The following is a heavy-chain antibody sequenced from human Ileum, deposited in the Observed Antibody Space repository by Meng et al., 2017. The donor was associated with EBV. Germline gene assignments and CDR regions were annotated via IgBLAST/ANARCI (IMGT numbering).Heavy chain of an antibody. Sequence: QVCLLQGVASLLKPSDTLSLTCAVSGGSFTDYYWTWIRQPPGKGLEWIGEINPSEGTNYNPSLKSRVTISVDTSKNQFSLKMNSLTAADTAIYYCARRGSYGGGCDYWGQGTLVTVSS. CDR2: INPSEGT. J-gene: IGHJ4*02. V-gene: IGHV4-34*01. D-gene: IGHD1-26*01. CDR1: GGSFTDYY. CDR3: ARRGSYGGGCDY.